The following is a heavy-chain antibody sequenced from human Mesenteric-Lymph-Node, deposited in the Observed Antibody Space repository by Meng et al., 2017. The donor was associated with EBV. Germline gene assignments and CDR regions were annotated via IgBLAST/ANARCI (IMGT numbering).Heavy chain of an antibody. CDR3: ARDDYSSSWYWFDP. D-gene: IGHD6-13*01. Sequence: QGHRVQFGAEWKKPGASVKGSCKASGYTFNSYGITWVRQAPGQGLEWMGWISAYNGNTNYAQKLQGRVTMTTDTSTSTAYMELRSLRSDDTAVYYCARDDYSSSWYWFDPWGQGTLVTVSS. CDR2: ISAYNGNT. V-gene: IGHV1-18*01. J-gene: IGHJ5*02. CDR1: GYTFNSYG.